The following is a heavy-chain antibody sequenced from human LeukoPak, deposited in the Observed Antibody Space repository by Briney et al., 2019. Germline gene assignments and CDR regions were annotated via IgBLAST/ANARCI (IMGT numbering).Heavy chain of an antibody. V-gene: IGHV3-23*01. CDR2: ISGSGGST. J-gene: IGHJ4*02. CDR3: ARDGGDFWSGYRFDY. CDR1: RFTFSSYA. D-gene: IGHD3-3*01. Sequence: GSLRLSCAASRFTFSSYAMSWVRQAPGKGLEWVSAISGSGGSTYYADSVKGRFTISRDNSKNTLYLQMNSLRAEDTAVYYCARDGGDFWSGYRFDYWGQGTLVTVSS.